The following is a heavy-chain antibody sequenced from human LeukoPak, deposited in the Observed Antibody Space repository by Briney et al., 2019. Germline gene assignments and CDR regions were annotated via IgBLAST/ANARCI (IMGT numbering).Heavy chain of an antibody. V-gene: IGHV3-74*01. CDR2: SKYDGSTK. Sequence: AGGSLRLSCEASGFSLSGSWMHWVRQAPGKGLMWVSQSKYDGSTKSYAASVRGRFTISRDNAKNTLYLHMDSLRAEDTAVYYCARSDYFHNWGQGTMVVVSA. J-gene: IGHJ3*01. CDR1: GFSLSGSW. D-gene: IGHD3-10*01. CDR3: ARSDYFHN.